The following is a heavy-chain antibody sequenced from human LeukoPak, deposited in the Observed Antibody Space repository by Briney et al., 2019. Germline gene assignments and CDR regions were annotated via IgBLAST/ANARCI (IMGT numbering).Heavy chain of an antibody. CDR2: ITGSGGST. D-gene: IGHD1-26*01. V-gene: IGHV3-23*01. CDR3: AKERDPYSGSYFGY. J-gene: IGHJ4*02. CDR1: GFTFSSYA. Sequence: PGGSLRLSCAASGFTFSSYAMSWVRQAPGKGLEWVSAITGSGGSTYYADSVKGRFTISRDNSKNTLYLQMNSLRAEDTAIYFCAKERDPYSGSYFGYWGQGTLVTVSS.